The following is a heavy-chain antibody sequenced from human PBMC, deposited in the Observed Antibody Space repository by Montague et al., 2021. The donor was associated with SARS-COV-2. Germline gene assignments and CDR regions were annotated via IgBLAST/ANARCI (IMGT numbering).Heavy chain of an antibody. CDR2: ISTSSLYI. CDR1: GFTFNNYS. D-gene: IGHD3-10*01. J-gene: IGHJ3*01. CDR3: ARAYSGSYSVGGDAFDL. Sequence: SLRLSCAASGFTFNNYSMNWVRQAPGKGLEWVSSISTSSLYIYYTDSVKGRFTVARANAKNSVFLEMNGLRVEDTAVYYCARAYSGSYSVGGDAFDLWGRGTLVTVSS. V-gene: IGHV3-21*01.